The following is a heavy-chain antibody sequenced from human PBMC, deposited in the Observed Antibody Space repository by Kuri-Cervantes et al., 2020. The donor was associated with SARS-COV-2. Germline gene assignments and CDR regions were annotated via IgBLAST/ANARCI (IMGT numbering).Heavy chain of an antibody. D-gene: IGHD6-13*01. CDR3: ARDRSSNWFSTRVAFDI. CDR1: GFTFSSYS. CDR2: ISSSTSYI. J-gene: IGHJ3*02. V-gene: IGHV3-21*01. Sequence: GGSLRLSCAASGFTFSSYSINWVRQAPGKGLEWVSSISSSTSYIYYEDSVKGRLTISRDNAKNSLYLQMNSLRAEDTAIYYCARDRSSNWFSTRVAFDIWGQGTMVTVSS.